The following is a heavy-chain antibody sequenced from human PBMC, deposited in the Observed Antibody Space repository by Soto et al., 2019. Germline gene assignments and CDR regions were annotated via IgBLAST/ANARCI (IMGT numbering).Heavy chain of an antibody. CDR2: IGTAGDT. CDR3: ARSSGYDLGYYFDY. CDR1: GFTFSSYD. V-gene: IGHV3-13*01. D-gene: IGHD5-12*01. J-gene: IGHJ4*02. Sequence: GGSLRLSCAASGFTFSSYDMHWVRQATGKGLEWVSAIGTAGDTYYPGSVKGRFTISRENAKNSLYLQMNSLRAEDTAVYYCARSSGYDLGYYFDYWGQGTLVTVSS.